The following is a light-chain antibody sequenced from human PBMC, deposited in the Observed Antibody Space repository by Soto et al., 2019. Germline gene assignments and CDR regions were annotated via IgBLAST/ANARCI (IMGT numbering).Light chain of an antibody. J-gene: IGLJ3*02. Sequence: QSALTQPPSASGSPGQSVTFSCTGTSSDIGDYNYVSWYQQHPGKAPKLMIYEVTKRPSGVPDRFSGSKSGNTASLTVSGLQADDEADYYCSSYTIRNSWVFGGGTKVTVL. V-gene: IGLV2-8*01. CDR1: SSDIGDYNY. CDR2: EVT. CDR3: SSYTIRNSWV.